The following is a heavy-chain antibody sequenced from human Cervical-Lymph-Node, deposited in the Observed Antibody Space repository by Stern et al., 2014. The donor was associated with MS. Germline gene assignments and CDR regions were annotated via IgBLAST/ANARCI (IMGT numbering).Heavy chain of an antibody. J-gene: IGHJ4*02. Sequence: VQLVESGGCVVQPGRSLRLSCAASGFTFSYHAMHWVRQAPGKGLEWAAVISYDGSDKNGADSVKGRFTISRDNSRNTLYLQMNSLRVDDTAVYYCARGGAVATSDYYFDYWGQGILVTVSS. CDR3: ARGGAVATSDYYFDY. CDR2: ISYDGSDK. D-gene: IGHD5-12*01. V-gene: IGHV3-30*01. CDR1: GFTFSYHA.